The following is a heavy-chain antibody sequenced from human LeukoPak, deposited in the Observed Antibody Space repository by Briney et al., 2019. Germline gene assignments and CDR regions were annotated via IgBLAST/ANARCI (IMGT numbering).Heavy chain of an antibody. CDR3: AKGINGYFDY. V-gene: IGHV3-23*01. Sequence: GGSRRLSVAASGFTFNNYPMSWARKAPGKGLEWVSSINPSGGNTYYADSVKGRFTISRDNSKNTLYLQMNSLRAEDTALYYCAKGINGYFDYWGQGTLVTVSS. CDR2: INPSGGNT. CDR1: GFTFNNYP. J-gene: IGHJ4*02. D-gene: IGHD2-8*01.